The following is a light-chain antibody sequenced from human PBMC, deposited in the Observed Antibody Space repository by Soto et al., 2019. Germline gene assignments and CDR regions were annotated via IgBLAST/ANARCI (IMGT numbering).Light chain of an antibody. J-gene: IGKJ3*01. CDR1: QDITNY. CDR2: DAS. Sequence: DIQMTQSPSSLSASVGDRVTITCQASQDITNYLNWYQQKPGKAPKLLIFDASNLETGVPSRFSGSGYGTDFTFTISSLQPEDFGTYYCQQFDTVPPTFGPGTKVDIK. V-gene: IGKV1-33*01. CDR3: QQFDTVPPT.